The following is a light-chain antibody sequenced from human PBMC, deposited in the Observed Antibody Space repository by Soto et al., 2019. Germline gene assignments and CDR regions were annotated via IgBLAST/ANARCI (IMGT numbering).Light chain of an antibody. CDR1: ESISTW. CDR2: GAS. V-gene: IGKV1-5*03. CDR3: QQYSRLWS. J-gene: IGKJ1*01. Sequence: DIQMTQSPSSLSASVGDRVTITCRAGESISTWLAWYQQKPGKAPKLLIYGASSLESGVPPRFSGDGSETEFTLTISSLQRDDFGTYYCQQYSRLWSFGQGTKVEIE.